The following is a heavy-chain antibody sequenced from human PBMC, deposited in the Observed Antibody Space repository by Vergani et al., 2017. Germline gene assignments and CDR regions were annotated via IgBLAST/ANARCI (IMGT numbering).Heavy chain of an antibody. CDR1: GGSIGHYF. CDR2: VYEGGKT. J-gene: IGHJ4*02. CDR3: ARDFIDVGVVAFDS. V-gene: IGHV4-59*01. Sequence: QVRLHESGPGLVKPSQTMSLTCTVSGGSIGHYFWNWFRQSPGRRLEWIGHVYEGGKTNYNPSLKSRAIISVDTSKNQFSLKVTSVTAADTAIYYCARDFIDVGVVAFDSWGQGRLVTVSS. D-gene: IGHD2-21*01.